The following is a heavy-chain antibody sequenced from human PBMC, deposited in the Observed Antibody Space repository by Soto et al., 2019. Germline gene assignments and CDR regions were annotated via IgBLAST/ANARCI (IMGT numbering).Heavy chain of an antibody. CDR3: AKDSRGYNGYDLRGYYYYGMDV. J-gene: IGHJ6*02. CDR2: ISYDGSNK. V-gene: IGHV3-30*18. CDR1: GFTFSSYG. Sequence: QVQLVESGGGVVQPGRSLRLSCAASGFTFSSYGMHWVRQAPGKGLEWVAVISYDGSNKYYADSVKGRFTISRDNSKNTLYLQMNSLRAEDTAVYYCAKDSRGYNGYDLRGYYYYGMDVWGQGTTVTVSS. D-gene: IGHD5-12*01.